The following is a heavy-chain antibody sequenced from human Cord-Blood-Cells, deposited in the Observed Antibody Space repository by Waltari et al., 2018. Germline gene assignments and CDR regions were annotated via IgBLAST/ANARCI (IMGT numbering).Heavy chain of an antibody. V-gene: IGHV2-5*01. Sequence: QITLKESGPTLVKPTQTLTLTCTFSGFSLSTSGVGVGWIRQPPGKALEWLALIYWNDDKRYSPSLKSRLTITKDTSKNQVVLTMTNMDPVDTATYYCAHYPYCSSTSCYNLDWFDPWGQGTLVTVSS. D-gene: IGHD2-2*02. J-gene: IGHJ5*02. CDR2: IYWNDDK. CDR3: AHYPYCSSTSCYNLDWFDP. CDR1: GFSLSTSGVG.